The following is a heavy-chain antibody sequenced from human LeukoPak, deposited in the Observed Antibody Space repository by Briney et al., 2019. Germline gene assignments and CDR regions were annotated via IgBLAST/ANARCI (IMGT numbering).Heavy chain of an antibody. D-gene: IGHD2-21*02. J-gene: IGHJ4*02. CDR1: GYTFTDSF. V-gene: IGHV1-2*02. Sequence: ASVKVSCKASGYTFTDSFMHWVRRAPGQGLEYLAWINLKNADTKFAQKFQGRVTLTRDTSISTVYMDLRSLRSDDTAVYYCAREGRHCGGDCYTFDYWGKGTLVTVSS. CDR3: AREGRHCGGDCYTFDY. CDR2: INLKNADT.